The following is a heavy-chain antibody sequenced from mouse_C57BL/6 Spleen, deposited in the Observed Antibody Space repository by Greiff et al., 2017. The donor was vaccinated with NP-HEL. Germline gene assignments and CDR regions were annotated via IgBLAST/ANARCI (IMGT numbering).Heavy chain of an antibody. D-gene: IGHD1-1*01. CDR3: ARGSTTVVATGAMDY. CDR2: ISSGGSYT. V-gene: IGHV5-6*01. J-gene: IGHJ4*01. Sequence: EVKLMESGGDLVKPGGSLKLSCAASGFTFSSYGMSWVRQTPDKRLEWVATISSGGSYTYYPDSVKGRFTISRDNAKNTLYLQMSSLKSEDTAMYYCARGSTTVVATGAMDYWGQGTSVTVSS. CDR1: GFTFSSYG.